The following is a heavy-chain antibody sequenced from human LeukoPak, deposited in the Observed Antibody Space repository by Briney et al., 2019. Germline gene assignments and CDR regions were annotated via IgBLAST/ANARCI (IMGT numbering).Heavy chain of an antibody. CDR1: GGTVSSYA. CDR2: IIPILGIA. V-gene: IGHV1-69*04. Sequence: ASVKVSCKASGGTVSSYAISWVRQAPGQGLEWMGRIIPILGIANYAQKFQGRVTITADKSTSTAYMELSSLRSEDTAVYYCARDSGSGNNYYYYGMDVWGQGTTVTVSS. D-gene: IGHD3-10*01. J-gene: IGHJ6*02. CDR3: ARDSGSGNNYYYYGMDV.